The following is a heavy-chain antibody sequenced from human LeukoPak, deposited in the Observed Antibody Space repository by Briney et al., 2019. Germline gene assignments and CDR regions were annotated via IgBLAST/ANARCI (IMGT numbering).Heavy chain of an antibody. CDR1: GDSMSNFC. Sequence: SETLSLTCTVSGDSMSNFCWLWIRQSAGKGLEWIGRIYTSGRTNYNPSLESRVTMSIDTTNNQFSLKLNSVTAADTAIYYRAREYDRGSNDHWGQGTLVTVSS. CDR3: AREYDRGSNDH. V-gene: IGHV4-4*07. J-gene: IGHJ4*02. D-gene: IGHD1-14*01. CDR2: IYTSGRT.